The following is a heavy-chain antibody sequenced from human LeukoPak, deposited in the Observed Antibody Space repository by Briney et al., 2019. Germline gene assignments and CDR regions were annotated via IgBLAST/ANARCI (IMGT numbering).Heavy chain of an antibody. CDR2: INLKSGGT. J-gene: IGHJ4*02. Sequence: ASVKVSCKASGYTFTGYYMHWVRQAPGQGLEWMGRINLKSGGTNYAGKFQGRVTMTRDTTTSTAYMDLSRLRSVDTAVYYCARSPHILTGENFDYWGQGTLVTVSS. D-gene: IGHD3-9*01. V-gene: IGHV1-2*06. CDR3: ARSPHILTGENFDY. CDR1: GYTFTGYY.